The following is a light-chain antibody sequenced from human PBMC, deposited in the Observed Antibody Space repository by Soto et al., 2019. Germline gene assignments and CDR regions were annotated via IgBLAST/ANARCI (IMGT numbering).Light chain of an antibody. V-gene: IGKV1-39*01. CDR3: QQYGSSGT. CDR2: AAS. CDR1: QSISSY. J-gene: IGKJ1*01. Sequence: DIQMTQPPSSLSASFGDRVTITCRASQSISSYLNWYQQKPGKAPKLLIYAASSLQSGVPSRFSGSGSGTDFTLTISRLEPEDFAMYYCQQYGSSGTFGQGTKVDIK.